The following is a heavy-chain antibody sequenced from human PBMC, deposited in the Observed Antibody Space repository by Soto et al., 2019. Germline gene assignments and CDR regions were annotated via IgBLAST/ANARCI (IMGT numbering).Heavy chain of an antibody. CDR1: GFTFSDHY. CDR2: SSNSGSFK. CDR3: VRSGDNYNLLDY. J-gene: IGHJ4*02. D-gene: IGHD1-1*01. V-gene: IGHV3-11*06. Sequence: GGSLRLSCAASGFTFSDHYMSWIRQAPGKGLEWIGYSSNSGSFKRYADSVKGRFSISRDNAKNSLYLQINSLRGDDTATYFCVRSGDNYNLLDYWGQGTPVTVSS.